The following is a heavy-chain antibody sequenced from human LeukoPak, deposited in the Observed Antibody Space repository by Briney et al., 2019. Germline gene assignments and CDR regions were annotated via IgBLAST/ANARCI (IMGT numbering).Heavy chain of an antibody. CDR1: GFTFNTFV. Sequence: PGRSLKLSCAASGFTFNTFVMNWVRQAPGKGLERVAVIWYDGGIKYYADSVKGRFTVSRDNSKSTLYLQLNSLRAEDTAVYYCARISCTGNSCRPYSYYDMDVWGQGTTVTVSS. J-gene: IGHJ6*02. D-gene: IGHD2-8*02. CDR3: ARISCTGNSCRPYSYYDMDV. CDR2: IWYDGGIK. V-gene: IGHV3-33*01.